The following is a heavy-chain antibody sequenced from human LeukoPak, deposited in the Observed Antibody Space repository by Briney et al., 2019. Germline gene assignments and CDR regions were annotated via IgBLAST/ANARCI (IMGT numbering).Heavy chain of an antibody. J-gene: IGHJ4*02. D-gene: IGHD2-2*01. Sequence: PGGSLRLSCAASGFSFSGFSFSNAWMTWVRQAPGKGLEWVGRIKSKTDGGTTDYAAPVKGRFTISRDDSKNTLYLQMNSLKTEDTAVYYCTTVGRVAAATLDYWGQGTLVTVSS. V-gene: IGHV3-15*01. CDR3: TTVGRVAAATLDY. CDR1: GFSFSGFSFSNAW. CDR2: IKSKTDGGTT.